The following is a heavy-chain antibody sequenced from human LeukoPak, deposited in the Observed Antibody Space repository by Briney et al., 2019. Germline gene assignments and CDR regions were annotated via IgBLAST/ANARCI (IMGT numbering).Heavy chain of an antibody. V-gene: IGHV7-4-1*02. D-gene: IGHD1-26*01. Sequence: ASVRVSCTASGYTFTGYYMHWVRQAPGQGLEWMGWINTNTGNPTYAQDYTGRFVFSLDTSVSTTYLQISRLRAEDTAVYYCASGPSYSGSNEYFYSWGQGTLVTVSS. CDR2: INTNTGNP. J-gene: IGHJ4*02. CDR3: ASGPSYSGSNEYFYS. CDR1: GYTFTGYY.